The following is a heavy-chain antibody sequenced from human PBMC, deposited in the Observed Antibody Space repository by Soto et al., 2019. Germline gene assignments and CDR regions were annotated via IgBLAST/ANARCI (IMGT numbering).Heavy chain of an antibody. CDR3: ARAIGYCSGGSCGYDYYYYMDV. CDR2: VSAYNANT. Sequence: ASVKVSCKASGYTFTSYGTSWVRQAPGQGLEWMGWVSAYNANTIYAQKFQGRVTMTTDTSTSTAHMELRSLRSDDTAVYYCARAIGYCSGGSCGYDYYYYMDVWGKGTTVTVSS. CDR1: GYTFTSYG. V-gene: IGHV1-18*01. J-gene: IGHJ6*03. D-gene: IGHD2-15*01.